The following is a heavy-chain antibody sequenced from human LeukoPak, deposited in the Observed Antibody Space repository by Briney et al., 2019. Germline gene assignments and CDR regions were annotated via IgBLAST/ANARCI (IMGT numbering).Heavy chain of an antibody. CDR3: ARGEGLDSYGVDY. D-gene: IGHD5-18*01. CDR2: IKQDGSEK. CDR1: GFTFSDYY. V-gene: IGHV3-7*01. J-gene: IGHJ4*02. Sequence: GGSLRLSCAASGFTFSDYYMSWVRQAPGKGLEWVANIKQDGSEKYYVDSVKGRFTISRDNAKNSLYLHMNSLRAEDTAVYYCARGEGLDSYGVDYWGQGTLVTVSS.